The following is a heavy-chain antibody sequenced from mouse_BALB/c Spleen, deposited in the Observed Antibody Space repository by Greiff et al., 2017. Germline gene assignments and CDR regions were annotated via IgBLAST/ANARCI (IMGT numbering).Heavy chain of an antibody. D-gene: IGHD2-4*01. CDR3: ARSTMITNYAMDY. J-gene: IGHJ4*01. CDR2: INPGSGGT. CDR1: GYAFTNYL. Sequence: QVQLQQSGAELVRPGTSVKVSCKASGYAFTNYLIEWVKQRPGQGLEWIGVINPGSGGTNYNEKFKGKATLTADKSSSTAYMQLSSLTSDDFAVYFCARSTMITNYAMDYWGQGTSVTVSS. V-gene: IGHV1-54*01.